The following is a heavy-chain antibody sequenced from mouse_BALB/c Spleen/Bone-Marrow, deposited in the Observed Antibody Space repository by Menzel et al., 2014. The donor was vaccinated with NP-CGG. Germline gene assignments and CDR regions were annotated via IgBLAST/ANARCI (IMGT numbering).Heavy chain of an antibody. CDR2: ISGGGSYT. J-gene: IGHJ3*01. Sequence: EVKVEESGGGLVKSGGSLKLSCAASGFTFNSYGMSWVRQTPEKKLGWVATISGGGSYTFYPDSVKGRFTISRDNAKNNLYLQLSSLRSEDTALYYCARHAYYDQTEVSFVYWGQGTLVTVSA. D-gene: IGHD2-4*01. CDR1: GFTFNSYG. V-gene: IGHV5-9-2*01. CDR3: ARHAYYDQTEVSFVY.